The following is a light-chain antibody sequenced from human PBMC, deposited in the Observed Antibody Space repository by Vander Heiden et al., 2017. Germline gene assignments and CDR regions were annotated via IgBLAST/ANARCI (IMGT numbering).Light chain of an antibody. CDR2: DNT. V-gene: IGLV1-40*01. J-gene: IGLJ2*01. CDR3: QSYDNSLSGVV. Sequence: QSVLTQPPSVSGAPGPRVTIPCTGISSNSGAGYDVHWYQQLPGTAPKLLIYDNTNRPSGVPDRFSGSKSGTSASLAITGLQADDEAGYYCQSYDNSLSGVVFGGGTKLTVL. CDR1: SSNSGAGYD.